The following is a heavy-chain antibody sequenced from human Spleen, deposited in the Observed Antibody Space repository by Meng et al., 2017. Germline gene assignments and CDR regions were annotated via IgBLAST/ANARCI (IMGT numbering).Heavy chain of an antibody. D-gene: IGHD3-10*02. CDR1: GYSFSSYF. Sequence: KVSCKGSGYSFSSYFIGWVRQMPGKGLEWMGIINPGDSDTRYSPSFQDQVTISADKSISTAYLQWSSLKASDTAMYYCARSTMSEYDAFDIWGQGTMVTVSS. V-gene: IGHV5-51*01. J-gene: IGHJ3*02. CDR2: INPGDSDT. CDR3: ARSTMSEYDAFDI.